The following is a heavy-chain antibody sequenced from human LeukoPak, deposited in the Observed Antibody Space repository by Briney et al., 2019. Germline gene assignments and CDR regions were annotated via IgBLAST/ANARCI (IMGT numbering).Heavy chain of an antibody. J-gene: IGHJ4*02. Sequence: NPSETLSLTCTVSGGSISGHYWSWIRQPAGKGLEWIGRIYTSGSTNYNPSLKSRVTISVDTSKNQFSLKLSSVTAADTAVYYCAREAWYYYDHWGQGTLVTVSS. CDR3: AREAWYYYDH. D-gene: IGHD6-13*01. CDR1: GGSISGHY. V-gene: IGHV4-4*07. CDR2: IYTSGST.